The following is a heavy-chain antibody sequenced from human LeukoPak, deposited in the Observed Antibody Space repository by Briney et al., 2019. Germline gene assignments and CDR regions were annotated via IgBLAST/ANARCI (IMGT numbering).Heavy chain of an antibody. J-gene: IGHJ4*02. CDR2: IYTSGST. Sequence: SETLSLTCTVCGGSISSGSYYWSWIRQPAGKGLEWIGRIYTSGSTNYNPSLKSRVTISVDTSKNQFSLKLSSVTAADTAVYYCARDLVGAMEGYWGQGTLVTVSS. CDR3: ARDLVGAMEGY. CDR1: GGSISSGSYY. D-gene: IGHD1-26*01. V-gene: IGHV4-61*02.